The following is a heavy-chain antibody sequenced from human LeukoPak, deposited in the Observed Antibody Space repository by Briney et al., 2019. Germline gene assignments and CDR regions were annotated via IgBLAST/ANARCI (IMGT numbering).Heavy chain of an antibody. J-gene: IGHJ1*01. CDR1: GFTFSSYW. Sequence: AGASLRLSCAASGFTFSSYWMSWVRQPRGNGLEWVVNIEEDGSEKHYLDSVKGRFTISRDNAKNSLYLQMNSLRAEDTAVYYCARARPPDSSGYYPAEYFQHWGQGTLVTVSS. CDR2: IEEDGSEK. D-gene: IGHD3-22*01. CDR3: ARARPPDSSGYYPAEYFQH. V-gene: IGHV3-7*04.